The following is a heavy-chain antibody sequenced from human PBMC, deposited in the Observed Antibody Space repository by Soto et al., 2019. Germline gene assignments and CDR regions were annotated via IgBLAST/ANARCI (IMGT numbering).Heavy chain of an antibody. J-gene: IGHJ4*02. CDR1: GFTFTSYA. V-gene: IGHV3-30*15. CDR2: ISYDGINE. D-gene: IGHD3-16*02. Sequence: QVQLVESGGSVVQPGRSLRLSCEASGFTFTSYAMHWVRQAPGKGLEWVAVISYDGINEYYADSVKGRFTISRDNSKNTPFLQLSSLRVEETAVYYCARDRLRLGELSLIGYFDYWGQGTLVTVSS. CDR3: ARDRLRLGELSLIGYFDY.